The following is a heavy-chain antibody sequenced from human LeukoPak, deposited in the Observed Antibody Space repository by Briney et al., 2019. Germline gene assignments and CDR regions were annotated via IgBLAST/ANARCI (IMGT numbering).Heavy chain of an antibody. J-gene: IGHJ4*01. V-gene: IGHV4-4*02. Sequence: PSETLSLTCGVSGGSINSGVWWSWVRQPPGKGLEWIGEIYHGGGSNYNASLRSRVTISVDKSKNQFSLQLNSVTAADTAVYYCARQYRDGGFCYGYYFDYWGPGILVTVSS. CDR1: GGSINSGVW. CDR3: ARQYRDGGFCYGYYFDY. CDR2: IYHGGGS. D-gene: IGHD2-15*01.